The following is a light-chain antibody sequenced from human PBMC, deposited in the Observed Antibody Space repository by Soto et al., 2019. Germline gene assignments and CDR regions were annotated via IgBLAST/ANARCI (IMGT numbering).Light chain of an antibody. Sequence: EIVMTQSPATLSVSPGERATLSCRASQSISSNLAWFQQKPGQAPRLLIYGASTRATGIPARFSGSGSGTDFPLTISSLQSEDFAVYYCQQYNNWPPITFGQGTRLEIK. CDR2: GAS. CDR1: QSISSN. J-gene: IGKJ5*01. V-gene: IGKV3-15*01. CDR3: QQYNNWPPIT.